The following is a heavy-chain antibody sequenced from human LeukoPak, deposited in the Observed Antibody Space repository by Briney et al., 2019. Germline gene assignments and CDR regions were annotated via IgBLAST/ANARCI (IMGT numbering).Heavy chain of an antibody. Sequence: SETLSLTCTVSGGSISSYYWSWIRQPPGKGLEWIGYIYYSGSTNYNPSLKSRVTISVDTSKNQFSLKLSSVPAAATAVYYCASVSDFWSGYYLDYWGQGTLVTVSS. CDR2: IYYSGST. CDR1: GGSISSYY. CDR3: ASVSDFWSGYYLDY. J-gene: IGHJ4*02. D-gene: IGHD3-3*01. V-gene: IGHV4-59*01.